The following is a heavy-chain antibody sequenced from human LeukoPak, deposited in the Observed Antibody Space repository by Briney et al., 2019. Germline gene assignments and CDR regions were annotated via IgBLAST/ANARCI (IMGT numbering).Heavy chain of an antibody. CDR1: GGSISNYY. J-gene: IGHJ4*02. D-gene: IGHD4-23*01. CDR3: ARRAGGYSHPYDY. Sequence: ETLSLTCTVSGGSISNYYWNWIRQPPGKGLEWVSAISGSGGSTYYADSVKGRFTISRDNSKNTLYLQMNSLRAEDTAVYYCARRAGGYSHPYDYWGQGILVTVSS. CDR2: ISGSGGST. V-gene: IGHV3-23*01.